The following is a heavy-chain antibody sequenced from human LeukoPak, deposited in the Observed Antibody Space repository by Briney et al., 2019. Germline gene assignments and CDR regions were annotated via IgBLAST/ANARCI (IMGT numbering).Heavy chain of an antibody. CDR3: ARDRGSSGWYSGSGQNWYFDL. V-gene: IGHV1-2*02. Sequence: ASVKVSCKASGGTFSSYAISWVRQAPGQGLEWMGWINPNSGGTNYAQKFQGRVTMTRDTSISTAFMELSRLRSDDTAVYYCARDRGSSGWYSGSGQNWYFDLWGRGTLVTVSS. D-gene: IGHD6-19*01. CDR2: INPNSGGT. J-gene: IGHJ2*01. CDR1: GGTFSSYA.